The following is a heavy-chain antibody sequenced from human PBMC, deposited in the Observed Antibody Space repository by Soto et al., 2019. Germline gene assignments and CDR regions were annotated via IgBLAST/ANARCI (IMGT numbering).Heavy chain of an antibody. CDR1: GFTFSDYY. CDR2: ISSSGSTI. CDR3: VIDVTQKRRYMDV. V-gene: IGHV3-11*01. Sequence: GGSLRLSCAASGFTFSDYYMSWIRQAPGKGLEWVSYISSSGSTIYYADSVKGRFTISRDNAKNSLYLQMNSLRAEDTAVYYCVIDVTQKRRYMDVWCKAITVTVS. J-gene: IGHJ6*03. D-gene: IGHD3-16*01.